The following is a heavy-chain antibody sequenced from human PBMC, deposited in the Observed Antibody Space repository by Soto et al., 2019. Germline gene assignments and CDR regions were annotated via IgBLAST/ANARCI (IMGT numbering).Heavy chain of an antibody. CDR1: GFTFSDYY. CDR2: ISSSSSYT. V-gene: IGHV3-11*06. D-gene: IGHD6-19*01. Sequence: SGGSLRLSCAASGFTFSDYYMSWIRQAPGKGLEWVSYISSSSSYTNYADSVKGRFTISRDNAKNSLYLQMNSLRAEDTAVYYCARSIAVAGNFDYWGQGTLVTVSS. J-gene: IGHJ4*02. CDR3: ARSIAVAGNFDY.